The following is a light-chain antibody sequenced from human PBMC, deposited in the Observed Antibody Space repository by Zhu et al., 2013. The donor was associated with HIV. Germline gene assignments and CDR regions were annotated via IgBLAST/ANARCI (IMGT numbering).Light chain of an antibody. V-gene: IGLV2-14*01. J-gene: IGLJ3*02. Sequence: QSALTQPASVSGSPGQSITISCTGTTSDVGAYNFVSWYQQHPGKVPKLIIYEVTNRPSGVSDRFSGSKSGNTASLTISGLRPEDEADYYCISYTTSSTLVFGGGTKLTVL. CDR3: ISYTTSSTLV. CDR2: EVT. CDR1: TSDVGAYNF.